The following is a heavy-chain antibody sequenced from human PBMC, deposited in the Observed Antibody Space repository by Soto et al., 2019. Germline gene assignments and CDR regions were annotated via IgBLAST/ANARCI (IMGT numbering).Heavy chain of an antibody. D-gene: IGHD6-19*01. CDR3: ARLTTGYSSGWYGDDYYYGMDV. V-gene: IGHV1-2*02. CDR2: INPNSGGT. CDR1: GYTFTGYY. J-gene: IGHJ6*02. Sequence: AASVKVSCKASGYTFTGYYMHWVRQAPGQGREWMGWINPNSGGTNYAQKFQGRVTMTRDTSISTAYMELSRLRSDDTAVYYCARLTTGYSSGWYGDDYYYGMDVWGQGTTVTVSS.